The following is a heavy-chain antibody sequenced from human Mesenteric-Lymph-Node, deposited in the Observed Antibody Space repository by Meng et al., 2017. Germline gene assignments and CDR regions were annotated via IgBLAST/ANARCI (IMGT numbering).Heavy chain of an antibody. J-gene: IGHJ4*02. CDR2: IDDSGST. CDR3: ARGKQDAWELLAY. CDR1: GGAISCSNW. D-gene: IGHD1-26*01. Sequence: HEAATDLVKRSGPLSLTWACSGGAISCSNWWTCVRQPPGKGLEWIGDIDDSGSTNYNPSLNSRISISLDKSKNHFSLKVNSVTAADTAVYYCARGKQDAWELLAYWGQGALVTVSS. V-gene: IGHV4-4*02.